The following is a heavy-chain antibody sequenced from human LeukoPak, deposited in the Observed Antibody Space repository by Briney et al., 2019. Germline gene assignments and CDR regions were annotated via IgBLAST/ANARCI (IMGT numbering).Heavy chain of an antibody. CDR1: GFTFSSYA. V-gene: IGHV3-23*01. J-gene: IGHJ4*02. D-gene: IGHD5-24*01. Sequence: GGSLRLSCAASGFTFSSYAMSWVRQAPGKGLEWVSAISGSGGSTYYADSVKGRFTISRDNSKYTLYLQMNSLRVEDTAVYFCAKDRDGYNYGDYWGQGTPVTVS. CDR3: AKDRDGYNYGDY. CDR2: ISGSGGST.